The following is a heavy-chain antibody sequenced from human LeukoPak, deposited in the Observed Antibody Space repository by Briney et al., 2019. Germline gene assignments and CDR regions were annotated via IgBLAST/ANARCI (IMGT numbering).Heavy chain of an antibody. CDR3: ARDNGDTYYYGSGSSAFDI. CDR2: ISGSGGST. J-gene: IGHJ3*02. D-gene: IGHD3-10*01. V-gene: IGHV3-23*01. Sequence: GGSLRLSCAASGFTFSSYAMSWVRQAPGKGLEWVSSISGSGGSTYYADSVKGRFTISRDNSKNTLYLQMNSLRAEDTAVYYCARDNGDTYYYGSGSSAFDIWGQGTMATVSS. CDR1: GFTFSSYA.